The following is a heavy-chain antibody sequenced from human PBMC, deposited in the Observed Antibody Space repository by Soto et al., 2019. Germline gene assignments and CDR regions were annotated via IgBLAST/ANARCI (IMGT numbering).Heavy chain of an antibody. J-gene: IGHJ5*02. CDR2: MFYVGAT. CDR1: GGSISSGDYY. V-gene: IGHV4-30-4*01. Sequence: QVQLQESGPGLVEPSQTLSLTCSVSGGSISSGDYYWSWIRQPPGKGLEWIGYMFYVGATHYNQALKSRVTISVYRSKNQLSLKLGSVTAADTAVYHCARVLRFCSSPYCRGRNWFDPWGQGTLVNVTS. CDR3: ARVLRFCSSPYCRGRNWFDP. D-gene: IGHD2-2*01.